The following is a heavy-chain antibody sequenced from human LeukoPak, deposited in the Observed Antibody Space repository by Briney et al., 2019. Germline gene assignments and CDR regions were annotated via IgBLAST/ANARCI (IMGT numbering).Heavy chain of an antibody. CDR1: GGSFSGYY. CDR3: ARVVTDYYDAFDI. D-gene: IGHD2-21*02. J-gene: IGHJ3*02. V-gene: IGHV4-34*01. Sequence: PSQTLSLTCAVYGGSFSGYYWSRIRQPPGKGLEWIGEINHSGSTNYNPSLKSRVTISVDTSKNQFSLKLSSVTAADTAVYYCARVVTDYYDAFDIWGQGTMVTVSS. CDR2: INHSGST.